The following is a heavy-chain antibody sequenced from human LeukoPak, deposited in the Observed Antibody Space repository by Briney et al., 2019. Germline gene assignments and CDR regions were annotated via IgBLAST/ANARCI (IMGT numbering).Heavy chain of an antibody. Sequence: PTGGSLRLSCAASGFTFSSYWMSWVRQAPGKGLEWVANIKQDGSEKYYVDSVKGRFTISRENAKNSLYLQMNSLRAEDTAVYYCAAVSYYDSSGYYWGQGTLVTVSS. V-gene: IGHV3-7*03. J-gene: IGHJ4*02. CDR1: GFTFSSYW. D-gene: IGHD3-22*01. CDR2: IKQDGSEK. CDR3: AAVSYYDSSGYY.